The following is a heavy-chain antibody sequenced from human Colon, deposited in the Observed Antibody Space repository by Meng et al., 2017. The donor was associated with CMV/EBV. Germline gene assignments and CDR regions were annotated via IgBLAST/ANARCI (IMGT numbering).Heavy chain of an antibody. CDR3: ARRYGAGSYGMDV. J-gene: IGHJ6*02. Sequence: GESLKISCVASGFTFRSYSINWVRQMPGKGLEWMGIIYPNDNDTRYSPSFQGQVTISADKSIGTAYLQWSSLKASDTAIYYCARRYGAGSYGMDVWGLGTTVTVSS. D-gene: IGHD3-10*01. CDR1: GFTFRSYS. CDR2: IYPNDNDT. V-gene: IGHV5-51*01.